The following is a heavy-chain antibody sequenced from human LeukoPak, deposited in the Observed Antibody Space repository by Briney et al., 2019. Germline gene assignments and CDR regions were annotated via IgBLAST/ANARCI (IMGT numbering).Heavy chain of an antibody. CDR2: IKQDGSEK. CDR3: ARDLAPDSSGPGGY. J-gene: IGHJ4*02. CDR1: GFTFSSYW. V-gene: IGHV3-7*01. Sequence: PGGSLRLSCAASGFTFSSYWMSWVRQAPGKGLEWVANIKQDGSEKYYVDSVKGRFTISRDNAKNSLYLQMNSLRAEDTAVYYCARDLAPDSSGPGGYWGQGTLVTVSS. D-gene: IGHD3-22*01.